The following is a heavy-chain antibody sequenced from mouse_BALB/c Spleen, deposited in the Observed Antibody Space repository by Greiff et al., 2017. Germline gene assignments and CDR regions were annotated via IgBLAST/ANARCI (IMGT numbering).Heavy chain of an antibody. CDR3: AREEVPYAMDY. Sequence: EVKLLESGPGLVKPSQSLSLTCSVTGYSITSGYYWNWIRQFPGNKLEWMGYISYDGSNNYNPSLKNRISITRDTSKNQFFLKLNSVTTEDTATYYCAREEVPYAMDYWGQGTSVTVSS. J-gene: IGHJ4*01. V-gene: IGHV3-6*02. CDR2: ISYDGSN. CDR1: GYSITSGYY.